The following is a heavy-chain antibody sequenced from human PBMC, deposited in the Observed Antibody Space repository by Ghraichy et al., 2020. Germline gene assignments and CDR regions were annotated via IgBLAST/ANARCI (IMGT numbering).Heavy chain of an antibody. CDR2: ISSASSYI. CDR3: ARDQGQDGAYYDFWSGHHIDY. Sequence: ETLSLTCVASGFTFRSYSMNWVRQAPGKGLEWVSSISSASSYIYYADSVKGRFTISRDNAKNSLYLQMNSLRAEDTAVYYCARDQGQDGAYYDFWSGHHIDYWGQGTLVTVAS. D-gene: IGHD3-3*01. J-gene: IGHJ4*02. V-gene: IGHV3-21*01. CDR1: GFTFRSYS.